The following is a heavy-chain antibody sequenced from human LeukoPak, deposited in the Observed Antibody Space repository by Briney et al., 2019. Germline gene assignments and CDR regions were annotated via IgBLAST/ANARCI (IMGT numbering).Heavy chain of an antibody. Sequence: GESLKISCKGSGYSFTSYWIGWVRQMPGKGLEWMGIIYPGDSDTRYSPSFQGQVTISADKSISTAYLQWSSLKASDTAMYYCARHACSSTSCYAPYYYYGMDVWGQGTTVTVSS. CDR3: ARHACSSTSCYAPYYYYGMDV. J-gene: IGHJ6*02. CDR1: GYSFTSYW. D-gene: IGHD2-2*01. CDR2: IYPGDSDT. V-gene: IGHV5-51*01.